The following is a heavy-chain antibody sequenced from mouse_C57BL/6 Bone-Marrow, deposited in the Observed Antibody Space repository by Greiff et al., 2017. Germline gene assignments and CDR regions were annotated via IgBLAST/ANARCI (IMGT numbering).Heavy chain of an antibody. J-gene: IGHJ3*01. CDR2: SRNKANDYTT. CDR3: GRDAGRGNREFAY. V-gene: IGHV7-1*01. Sequence: EVQGVESGGGLVQSGRSLRLSCATSGFTFSDFYMEWVRQAPGTGLEWIAASRNKANDYTTEYSASVKGRFIVSRDTSQSSLYLQRKALRAEDTAIYYCGRDAGRGNREFAYWGQGTLVTVSA. CDR1: GFTFSDFY. D-gene: IGHD2-1*01.